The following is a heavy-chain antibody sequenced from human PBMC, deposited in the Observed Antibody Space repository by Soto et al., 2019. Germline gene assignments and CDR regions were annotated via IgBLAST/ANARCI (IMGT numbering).Heavy chain of an antibody. J-gene: IGHJ4*02. V-gene: IGHV4-39*01. CDR2: IYYSGST. D-gene: IGHD6-19*01. CDR3: ARQNIAVADYYFDY. Sequence: SETLSLTCTVSGGSISSSSYYWGWIRQPPGKGLEWIGSIYYSGSTYYNPSLKSRVTISVDTSKNQFSLKLSSVTAADTAVYYCARQNIAVADYYFDYWGQGTLVTVSS. CDR1: GGSISSSSYY.